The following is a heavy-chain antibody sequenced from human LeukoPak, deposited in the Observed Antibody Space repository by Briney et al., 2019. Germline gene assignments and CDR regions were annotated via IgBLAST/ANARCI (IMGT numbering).Heavy chain of an antibody. CDR2: IYYSGST. Sequence: SETLSLTCTVSGGSISSYYWSWIRQPPGKGLEWIGYIYYSGSTNYNPSLKSRVTISVDTSKNQFSLKLSSVTAADTAVYYCASVMIAAAGAFDYWGQGTLVTVSS. CDR1: GGSISSYY. V-gene: IGHV4-59*08. J-gene: IGHJ4*02. CDR3: ASVMIAAAGAFDY. D-gene: IGHD6-13*01.